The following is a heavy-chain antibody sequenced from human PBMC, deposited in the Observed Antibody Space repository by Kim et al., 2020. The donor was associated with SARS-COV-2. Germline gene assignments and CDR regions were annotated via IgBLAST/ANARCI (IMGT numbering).Heavy chain of an antibody. Sequence: SETLSLTCTVSGGSISSSSYYWGWIRQPPGKGLEWIGSIYYSGSTYYNPSLKSRVTISVDTSKNKFSLKRSSVTAAETAVYYCATDGGLLYAAGYWGQGT. CDR1: GGSISSSSYY. D-gene: IGHD2-15*01. V-gene: IGHV4-39*01. CDR3: ATDGGLLYAAGY. J-gene: IGHJ4*02. CDR2: IYYSGST.